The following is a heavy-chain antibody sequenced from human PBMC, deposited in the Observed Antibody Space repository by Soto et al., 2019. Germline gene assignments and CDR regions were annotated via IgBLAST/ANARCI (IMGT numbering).Heavy chain of an antibody. CDR1: GFTVSSNH. CDR2: IYSGGST. V-gene: IGHV3-66*01. CDR3: ARDRTHGDRRGYFDY. Sequence: GGSLRLSCAASGFTVSSNHMRWDRHAPGKGLEWVSVIYSGGSTYYADPVKGRFTISRDNSKNTLYLQMNSLRAEDTAVYYCARDRTHGDRRGYFDYWGLGTLVTVSS. J-gene: IGHJ4*02. D-gene: IGHD4-17*01.